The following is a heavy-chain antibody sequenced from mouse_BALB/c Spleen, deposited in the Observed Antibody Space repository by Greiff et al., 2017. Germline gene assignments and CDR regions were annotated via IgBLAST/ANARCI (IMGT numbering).Heavy chain of an antibody. V-gene: IGHV5-17*02. CDR2: ISSGSSTI. J-gene: IGHJ3*01. D-gene: IGHD1-2*01. Sequence: EVQVVESGGGLVQPGGSRKLSCAASGFTFSSFGMHWVRQAPEKGLEWVAYISSGSSTIYYADTVKGRSTISRDNPKNTLFLQMTSLRSEDTAMYYCARDGYGFAYWGQGTLVTVSA. CDR1: GFTFSSFG. CDR3: ARDGYGFAY.